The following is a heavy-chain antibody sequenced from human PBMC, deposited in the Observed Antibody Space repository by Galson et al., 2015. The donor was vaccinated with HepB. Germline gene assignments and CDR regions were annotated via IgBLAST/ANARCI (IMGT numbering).Heavy chain of an antibody. Sequence: QVQLQESGPGLVKPSQTLSLTCTVSGGSISSGDYYWSWIRQPPGKGLEWIGYIYYSGSTYYNPSLKSRVTISVDTSKNQFSLKLSSVTAADTAVYYCARDPPSGGSSGYFDYWGQGTLVTVSS. V-gene: IGHV4-30-4*01. CDR2: IYYSGST. CDR3: ARDPPSGGSSGYFDY. J-gene: IGHJ4*02. D-gene: IGHD3-22*01. CDR1: GGSISSGDYY.